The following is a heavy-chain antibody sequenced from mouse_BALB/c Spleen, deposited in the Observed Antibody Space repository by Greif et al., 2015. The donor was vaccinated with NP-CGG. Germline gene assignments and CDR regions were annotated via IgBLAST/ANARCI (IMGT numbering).Heavy chain of an antibody. V-gene: IGHV5-12-1*01. CDR2: ISSGGGST. CDR3: ARYDGYYYYAMDY. CDR1: GFAFSSYD. D-gene: IGHD2-3*01. Sequence: DVKLMESGGGLVKPGGSLKLSCAASGFAFSSYDMSWVRQTPEKRLEWVAYISSGGGSTYYPDTVKGRFTISRDNAKNTLYLQMSSLKSEDTAMYYCARYDGYYYYAMDYWGQGTSVTVSS. J-gene: IGHJ4*01.